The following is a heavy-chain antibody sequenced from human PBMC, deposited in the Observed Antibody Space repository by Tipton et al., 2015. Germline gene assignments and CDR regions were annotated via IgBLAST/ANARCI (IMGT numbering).Heavy chain of an antibody. J-gene: IGHJ4*02. CDR1: GFTFSNYW. Sequence: SLRLSCAVSGFTFSNYWMSWVRQSPGKGLEWVANIKYDGSEIQYVDSVKGRFTISRDNAKNTLYLQMNSLRAEDTAVYYCVISMITFGGHWGQGTLVTVSS. CDR3: VISMITFGGH. V-gene: IGHV3-7*01. D-gene: IGHD3-16*01. CDR2: IKYDGSEI.